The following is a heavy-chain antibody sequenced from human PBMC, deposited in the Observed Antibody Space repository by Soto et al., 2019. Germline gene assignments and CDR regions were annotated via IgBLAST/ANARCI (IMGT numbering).Heavy chain of an antibody. CDR1: GGTFSSYA. Sequence: QVQLVQSGAEVKKPGSSVKVSCKASGGTFSSYAISWVRQAPGQGLEWMGGIIPIFGTANYAQKFQGRVTMTADESTSTADMELSSLRSEDTAVYYCARGGYCSGGSCYEGGMDVWGQGTTVTVSS. J-gene: IGHJ6*02. V-gene: IGHV1-69*12. CDR3: ARGGYCSGGSCYEGGMDV. D-gene: IGHD2-15*01. CDR2: IIPIFGTA.